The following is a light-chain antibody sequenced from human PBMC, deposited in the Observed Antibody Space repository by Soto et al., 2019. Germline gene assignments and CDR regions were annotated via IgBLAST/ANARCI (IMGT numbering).Light chain of an antibody. J-gene: IGKJ1*01. V-gene: IGKV3-20*01. CDR2: GAS. CDR3: QHYVSSLWT. Sequence: EIVLSQSPGTLSVSPGERATLACRASHSVSSSYLAWYQQKPGQAPRLLIYGASSRATGIPDRFSGSGSGTDFTLTTSRLEPEDFAVYYCQHYVSSLWTFGQGTKVEIK. CDR1: HSVSSSY.